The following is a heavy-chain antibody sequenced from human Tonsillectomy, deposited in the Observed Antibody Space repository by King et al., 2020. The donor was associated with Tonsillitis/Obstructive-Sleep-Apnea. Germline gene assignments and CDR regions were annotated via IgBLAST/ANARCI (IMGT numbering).Heavy chain of an antibody. V-gene: IGHV4-59*08. CDR3: ATQTTVTYFDY. D-gene: IGHD4-11*01. CDR2: IYNSGST. Sequence: VQLQESGPGLVKPSENLSLTCTVSGGSIGSDYWSWIRQPPGKGLEWIGYIYNSGSTSYNPSLKSRVTISLDTSKNQFSLKLRSVTAADTAVYYCATQTTVTYFDYWGQGTLVTVSS. J-gene: IGHJ4*02. CDR1: GGSIGSDY.